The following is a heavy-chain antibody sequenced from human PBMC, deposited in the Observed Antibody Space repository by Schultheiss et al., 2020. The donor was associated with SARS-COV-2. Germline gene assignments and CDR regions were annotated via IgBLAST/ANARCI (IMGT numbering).Heavy chain of an antibody. J-gene: IGHJ4*02. CDR2: INSDGSST. V-gene: IGHV3-74*01. Sequence: GGSLRLSCAASGFTFSSYWMHWVRQAPGKGLVWVSRINSDGSSTSYADSVKGRFTISRDNSKNTLYLQMNSLRAEDTAVYYCAKDFEYAKDDYWGQGTLVTVSS. CDR1: GFTFSSYW. CDR3: AKDFEYAKDDY. D-gene: IGHD3-9*01.